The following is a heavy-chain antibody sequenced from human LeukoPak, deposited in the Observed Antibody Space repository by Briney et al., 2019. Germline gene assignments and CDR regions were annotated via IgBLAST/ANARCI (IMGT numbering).Heavy chain of an antibody. D-gene: IGHD2-15*01. V-gene: IGHV3-23*01. Sequence: GGSLILSCAASGFTFTNYAMTWVRQAPGEGLEWVSAISGSGDSTFYADSVKGRFTISRDNSKNTLYLQMNSLRAEDTAVYYCAKRGSWVDYWGQGTLVTVSS. CDR2: ISGSGDST. CDR3: AKRGSWVDY. J-gene: IGHJ4*02. CDR1: GFTFTNYA.